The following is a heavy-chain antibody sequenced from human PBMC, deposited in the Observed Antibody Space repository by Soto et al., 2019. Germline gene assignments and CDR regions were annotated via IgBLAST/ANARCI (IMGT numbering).Heavy chain of an antibody. CDR3: SRVDPGETSPFDH. CDR2: INPFDGSR. Sequence: GASVKVSCKASGYTFTSYGISWVRQAPGQGLEWMGWINPFDGSRMFAQSFQGRVTMTRDTSTSTVYMEVSSLRSEDTAVYYCSRVDPGETSPFDHWG. J-gene: IGHJ4*01. D-gene: IGHD3-10*01. V-gene: IGHV1-18*01. CDR1: GYTFTSYG.